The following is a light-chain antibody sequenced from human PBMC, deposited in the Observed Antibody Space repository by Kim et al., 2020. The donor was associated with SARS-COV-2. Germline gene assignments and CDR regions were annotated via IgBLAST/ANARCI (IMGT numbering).Light chain of an antibody. CDR2: AAS. Sequence: DIQMMQSPSSLSASVGDRVTIACRASQSVSTFLNWFQQKPGEAPKLLIYAASSLQSGVPSRFSGSGSGTDFTLTITNLQPEDFATYYCQQSYSSPLTFGGGTKVDIK. CDR1: QSVSTF. CDR3: QQSYSSPLT. V-gene: IGKV1-39*01. J-gene: IGKJ4*01.